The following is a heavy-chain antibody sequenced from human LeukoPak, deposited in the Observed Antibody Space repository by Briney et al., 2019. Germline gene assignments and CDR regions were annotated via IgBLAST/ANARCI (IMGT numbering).Heavy chain of an antibody. Sequence: GGSLRLSCAASGLTFSSYSMNWVRQAPGKGLEWVSSISSSSSYIYYADSVKGRSTISRDNAKNSLYLQMNSLRAEDTAVYYCARDGRGIAAAGIDYWGQGTLVTVSS. CDR2: ISSSSSYI. D-gene: IGHD6-13*01. J-gene: IGHJ4*02. V-gene: IGHV3-21*01. CDR3: ARDGRGIAAAGIDY. CDR1: GLTFSSYS.